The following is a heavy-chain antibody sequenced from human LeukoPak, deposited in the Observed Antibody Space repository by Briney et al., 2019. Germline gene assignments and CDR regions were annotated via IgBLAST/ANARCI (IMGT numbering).Heavy chain of an antibody. V-gene: IGHV3-48*01. J-gene: IGHJ3*02. CDR1: GFTLSSHN. Sequence: PGGSLRLSCVASGFTLSSHNINWVRQAPGKGLEWVSHISSSGSITYYGDSVKGRITISRDNAKNSVSLYMNSLSAEDSAVYYCARPGITAFDIWGQGTMVTVSS. CDR3: ARPGITAFDI. CDR2: ISSSGSIT. D-gene: IGHD3-10*01.